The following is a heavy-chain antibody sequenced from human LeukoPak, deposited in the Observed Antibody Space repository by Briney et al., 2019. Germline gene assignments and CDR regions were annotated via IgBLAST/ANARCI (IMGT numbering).Heavy chain of an antibody. CDR2: LYYSGST. CDR3: ARPYCGGDCHEDDAFDI. Sequence: SETLSLTCTVSGGSISSSGYYWGWIRQPPGKGLEWIGTLYYSGSTYYNPSLKSRVTISVDTSKNQFSLKLSSLIAADTAVYYCARPYCGGDCHEDDAFDIWGQGTMVTVSS. D-gene: IGHD2-21*02. J-gene: IGHJ3*02. V-gene: IGHV4-39*07. CDR1: GGSISSSGYY.